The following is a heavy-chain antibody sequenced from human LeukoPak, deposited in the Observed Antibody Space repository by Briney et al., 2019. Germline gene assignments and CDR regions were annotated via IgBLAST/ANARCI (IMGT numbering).Heavy chain of an antibody. CDR3: ASGTRNYYDSSGPFDY. V-gene: IGHV3-33*01. CDR2: IWYDGSNK. J-gene: IGHJ4*02. Sequence: PGGSLRLSCAASGFTFSSYGMHWVRQAPGRGLEWEAVIWYDGSNKYYADSVKGRFTISRDNSKNTLYLQMNSLRAEDTAVYYCASGTRNYYDSSGPFDYWGQGTLVTVSS. D-gene: IGHD3-22*01. CDR1: GFTFSSYG.